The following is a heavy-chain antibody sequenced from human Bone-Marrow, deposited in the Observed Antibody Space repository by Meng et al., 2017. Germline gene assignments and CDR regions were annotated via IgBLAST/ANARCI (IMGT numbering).Heavy chain of an antibody. V-gene: IGHV3-23*01. CDR2: VSGSGAKT. CDR3: ARTRGYGSSWYRYFYS. CDR1: GFTFDSYA. D-gene: IGHD6-19*01. Sequence: GESLKISCVASGFTFDSYAMTWVRQAPGKGLEWVSTVSGSGAKTYYADSVKGRFTISRDKSKNTVYLQMTSLRVEDTAVYYCARTRGYGSSWYRYFYSWGQGTMVTVFS. J-gene: IGHJ4*02.